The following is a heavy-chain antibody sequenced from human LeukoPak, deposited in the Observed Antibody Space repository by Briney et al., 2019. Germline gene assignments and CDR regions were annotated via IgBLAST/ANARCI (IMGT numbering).Heavy chain of an antibody. Sequence: SETLSLTSTVSGGSISSSSYYWGWIRQPPGKGLEWIGSIYYSGSTYYNPSLKSRATISVDTSKNQFSLKLSSVTAADTAVYYCARGGIIAAASGYYYYYYMDVWGKGTTVTVSS. CDR1: GGSISSSSYY. J-gene: IGHJ6*03. V-gene: IGHV4-39*07. D-gene: IGHD6-13*01. CDR3: ARGGIIAAASGYYYYYYMDV. CDR2: IYYSGST.